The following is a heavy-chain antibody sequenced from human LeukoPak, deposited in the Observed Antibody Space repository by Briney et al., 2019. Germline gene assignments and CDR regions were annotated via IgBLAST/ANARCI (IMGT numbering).Heavy chain of an antibody. CDR1: GGSISSYY. Sequence: PSETLSLTCTVSGGSISSYYWSWIRQPPGKGLEWIGYIYYSGSTNYNPSLKSRVTISVDTSKNQFSLKLSSVTAADTAVYYCARGRDCGGDCYSSYQVIADDYWGQGTLVTVSS. CDR3: ARGRDCGGDCYSSYQVIADDY. CDR2: IYYSGST. J-gene: IGHJ4*02. D-gene: IGHD2-21*01. V-gene: IGHV4-59*01.